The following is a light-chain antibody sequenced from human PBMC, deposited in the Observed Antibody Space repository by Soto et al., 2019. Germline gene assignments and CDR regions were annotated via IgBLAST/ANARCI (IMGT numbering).Light chain of an antibody. CDR2: KAS. V-gene: IGKV1-5*03. J-gene: IGKJ2*01. Sequence: DIPMTQSPSTLSASVGDRVTITCRASQSISSWLAWYQQKPGKAPKLLIYKASSLGRGVPSRFSGSGSGTEFTLTISSLQPDDFATYYCQQYNSYAYTFGQGTKLEIK. CDR1: QSISSW. CDR3: QQYNSYAYT.